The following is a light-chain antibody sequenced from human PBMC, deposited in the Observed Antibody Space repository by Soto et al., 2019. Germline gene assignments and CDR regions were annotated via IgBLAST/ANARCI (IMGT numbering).Light chain of an antibody. Sequence: TQSPATLSVSPGERATLSCRASQSVSSNLAWYQQKPGQAPRLLIYDASNRATGIPARFSGSGSGTDFTLTISRLEPEDFAVYYCQQYGSSPPLSFGGGTKVDNK. CDR3: QQYGSSPPLS. CDR1: QSVSSN. J-gene: IGKJ4*01. V-gene: IGKV3-20*01. CDR2: DAS.